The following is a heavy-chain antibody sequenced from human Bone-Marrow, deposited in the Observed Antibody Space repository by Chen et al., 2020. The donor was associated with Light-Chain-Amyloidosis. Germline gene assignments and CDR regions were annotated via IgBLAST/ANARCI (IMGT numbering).Heavy chain of an antibody. J-gene: IGHJ5*01. CDR3: AKDGNYAAYWWFDS. CDR1: GFLFRSYA. V-gene: IGHV3-23*04. Sequence: EVQLVESGGGLVQPGGSLRLSCSASGFLFRSYAMSWVRQAPGKGLEWVAVFIGNGDNSYYADSVKGRFTISRDNSRNEVFLQMNSLRADDTAVYFCAKDGNYAAYWWFDSWGQGTLVTVSS. CDR2: FIGNGDNS. D-gene: IGHD2-21*01.